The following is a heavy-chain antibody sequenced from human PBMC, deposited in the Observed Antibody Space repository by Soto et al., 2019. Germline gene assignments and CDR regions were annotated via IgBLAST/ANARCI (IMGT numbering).Heavy chain of an antibody. D-gene: IGHD6-13*01. CDR1: GYTLAELS. Sequence: ASVKVSCKVSGYTLAELSMHWVRQAPGKGLEWMGGFDPEDGETIYAQKFQGRVTMTEDTSTDTAYMELSSLRSEDTAVYYCATSKIAAAYTQYYYMDVWGKGTTVTVSS. CDR3: ATSKIAAAYTQYYYMDV. CDR2: FDPEDGET. J-gene: IGHJ6*03. V-gene: IGHV1-24*01.